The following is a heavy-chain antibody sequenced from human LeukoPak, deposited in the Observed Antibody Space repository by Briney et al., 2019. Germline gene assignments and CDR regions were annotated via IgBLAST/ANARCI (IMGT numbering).Heavy chain of an antibody. Sequence: SETLSLTCTVSGGSISSYYWSWIRQPAGEGLEWIGRIYTSGSPNYNPSLKSRVTMSVDTSKNQFSLKLSSVTAADTAVYYCARGFGVGELYDAFDIWGQGTMVTVSS. D-gene: IGHD3-10*01. V-gene: IGHV4-4*07. J-gene: IGHJ3*02. CDR2: IYTSGSP. CDR1: GGSISSYY. CDR3: ARGFGVGELYDAFDI.